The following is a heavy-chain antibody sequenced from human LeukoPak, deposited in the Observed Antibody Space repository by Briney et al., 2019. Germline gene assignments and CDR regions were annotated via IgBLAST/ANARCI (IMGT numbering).Heavy chain of an antibody. V-gene: IGHV4-59*01. J-gene: IGHJ3*01. CDR2: INDRGST. CDR3: ARDPLSPNVFDV. CDR1: GGSISDNY. Sequence: SETLSLTCTVSGGSISDNYWNWIRQPPGRGLEWIGYINDRGSTNYNPSLKSRVTISVDTSKNQFSLKLSSVTAADTAVYYCARDPLSPNVFDVWGQGTMVTVSS.